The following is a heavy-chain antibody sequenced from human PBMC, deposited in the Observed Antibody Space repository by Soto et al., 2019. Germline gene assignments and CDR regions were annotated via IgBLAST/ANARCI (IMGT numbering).Heavy chain of an antibody. Sequence: EVQLVESGGGLVQPGGSLKLSCAASGFTFSGSAMHWVRQASGKGLEWVGRIRSKANSYATAYAASVKGRFTISRDDSKNTAYLQMNCLKTEDTAVYYCTRLSTHYYYYMDVWGKGTTVTVSS. CDR2: IRSKANSYAT. CDR3: TRLSTHYYYYMDV. CDR1: GFTFSGSA. V-gene: IGHV3-73*01. J-gene: IGHJ6*03.